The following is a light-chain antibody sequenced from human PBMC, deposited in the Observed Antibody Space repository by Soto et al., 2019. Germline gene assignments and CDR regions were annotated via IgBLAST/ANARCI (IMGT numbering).Light chain of an antibody. V-gene: IGLV2-14*01. CDR3: SSYTSRTTLYV. CDR2: EVS. CDR1: NSDVGGYDY. Sequence: QSALTQPASVSGSPGQSITISCTGTNSDVGGYDYVSWYQQHPGKAPKLIIYEVSNRPSGVSNRFSGSKSGNTASLTISGLQAEDEADYHCSSYTSRTTLYVFGNGTKVTVL. J-gene: IGLJ1*01.